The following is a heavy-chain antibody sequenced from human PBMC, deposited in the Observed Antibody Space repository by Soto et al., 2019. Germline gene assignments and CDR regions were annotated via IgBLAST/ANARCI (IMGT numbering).Heavy chain of an antibody. CDR1: GFTFSRYT. D-gene: IGHD3-10*01. J-gene: IGHJ4*02. V-gene: IGHV3-30-3*01. CDR2: ISDDGNNK. Sequence: QVQLVESGGGVVQPGRSLRLSCAASGFTFSRYTMHWVRQAPGKGLEWMAFISDDGNNKYYADSLKGQFTISRDNSKNPLYLEMNSLRTEVTAVYYCARDAAVGSDCDLGYWGQGTLVTVSS. CDR3: ARDAAVGSDCDLGY.